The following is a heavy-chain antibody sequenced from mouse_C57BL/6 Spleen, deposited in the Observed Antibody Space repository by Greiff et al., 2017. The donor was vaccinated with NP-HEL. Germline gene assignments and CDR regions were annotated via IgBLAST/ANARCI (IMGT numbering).Heavy chain of an antibody. CDR2: INPGSGGT. J-gene: IGHJ3*01. V-gene: IGHV1-54*01. D-gene: IGHD2-4*01. Sequence: VQLQQSGAELVRPGTSVKVSCKASGYAFTNYLIEWVKQRPGQGLEWIGVINPGSGGTNYNEKFKGKATLTADKSSSTAYMQLSSLTSEDSAVYFCAREGGLAWFAYWGQGTLVTVSA. CDR1: GYAFTNYL. CDR3: AREGGLAWFAY.